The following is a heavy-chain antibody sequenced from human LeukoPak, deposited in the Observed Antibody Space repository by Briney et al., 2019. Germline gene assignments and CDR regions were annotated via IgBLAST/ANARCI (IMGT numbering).Heavy chain of an antibody. V-gene: IGHV4-39*01. Sequence: SETLSLTCTVSGGSISGSSYYWGWIRQPPGKGLEWIGSIYYTGSTYYNPSLKSRVTISIDTSKNQFSLRLSSVTAADTAVYYCASQSPGLIAAFRLDYWGQGTLVTVSS. CDR1: GGSISGSSYY. CDR2: IYYTGST. J-gene: IGHJ4*02. CDR3: ASQSPGLIAAFRLDY. D-gene: IGHD6-13*01.